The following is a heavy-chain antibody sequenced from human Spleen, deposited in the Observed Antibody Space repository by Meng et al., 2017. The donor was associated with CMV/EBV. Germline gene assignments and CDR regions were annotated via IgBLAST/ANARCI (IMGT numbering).Heavy chain of an antibody. V-gene: IGHV3-21*06. Sequence: GESLKISCAVSGFTFSSYSMNWVRQAPGKGLEWVSSISKSSTYIYHAHSLKGRFTISRDNGLNVLYLQMDSLRVEDTAMYYCARDHPLGPHYYGSGSAFDIWGQGTMVTVSS. D-gene: IGHD3-10*01. J-gene: IGHJ3*02. CDR1: GFTFSSYS. CDR2: ISKSSTYI. CDR3: ARDHPLGPHYYGSGSAFDI.